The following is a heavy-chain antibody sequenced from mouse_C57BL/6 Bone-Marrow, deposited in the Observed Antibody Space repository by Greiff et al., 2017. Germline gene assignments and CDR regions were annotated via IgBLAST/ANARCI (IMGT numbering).Heavy chain of an antibody. CDR1: GYSFTSYY. D-gene: IGHD1-1*01. J-gene: IGHJ3*01. Sequence: QVQLQQSGPELVKPGASVKISCKASGYSFTSYYIHWVKQRPGQGLEWIGWIYPGSGNTKYNEKFKGKATLTADTSSSTAYMQLSSLTSEDSAVYYCARHYGSSFPFAYWGQGTLVTVSA. CDR2: IYPGSGNT. V-gene: IGHV1-66*01. CDR3: ARHYGSSFPFAY.